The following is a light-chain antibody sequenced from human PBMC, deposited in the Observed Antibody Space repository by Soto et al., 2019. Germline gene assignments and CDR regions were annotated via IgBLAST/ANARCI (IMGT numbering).Light chain of an antibody. J-gene: IGKJ1*01. CDR1: QSISRS. V-gene: IGKV1-5*01. CDR2: DAS. Sequence: DIQMTQSPSTLSASVGDRVTITCRASQSISRSLAWYQQKSGKAPKLLIYDASSLESGVPSRFSGSGFGTEFTLTISGLQPDDFATYYCQQTHSAPRTFGQGTRLDIK. CDR3: QQTHSAPRT.